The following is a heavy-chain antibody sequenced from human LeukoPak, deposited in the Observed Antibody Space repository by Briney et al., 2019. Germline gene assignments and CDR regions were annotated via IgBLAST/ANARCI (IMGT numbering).Heavy chain of an antibody. CDR1: GGTFSSYA. J-gene: IGHJ4*02. V-gene: IGHV1-69*05. D-gene: IGHD6-6*01. CDR3: ARFSTEAPDTSSPYYFDY. CDR2: IIPIFGTA. Sequence: ASVKVSCKASGGTFSSYALSWMRQAPGQGLEWMRGIIPIFGTANYAQKFQGRVTIITDESTRTAYMELSSLRSEDTAVYYCARFSTEAPDTSSPYYFDYWGQGTLVTVSS.